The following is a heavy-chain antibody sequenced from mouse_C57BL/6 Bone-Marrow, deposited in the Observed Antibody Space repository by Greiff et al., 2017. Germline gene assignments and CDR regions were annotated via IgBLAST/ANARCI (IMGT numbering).Heavy chain of an antibody. CDR1: GFTFTDYY. Sequence: EVKVEESGGGLVQPGGSLRLSCATSGFTFTDYYMSWVRQPPGKALEWLGFIRNKANGYTTEYSASVKGRFTISRDNSQSILYLQMNTLRAEDSATYYCASGSRAWFAYWGQGTLVTVSA. CDR2: IRNKANGYTT. J-gene: IGHJ3*01. V-gene: IGHV7-3*02. CDR3: ASGSRAWFAY. D-gene: IGHD3-3*01.